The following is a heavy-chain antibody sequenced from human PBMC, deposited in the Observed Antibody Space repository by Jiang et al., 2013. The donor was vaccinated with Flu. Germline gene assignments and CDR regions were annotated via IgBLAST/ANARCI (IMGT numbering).Heavy chain of an antibody. D-gene: IGHD3-22*01. CDR1: GYTFTGYF. CDR2: INPTTGVT. J-gene: IGHJ5*02. V-gene: IGHV1-2*02. CDR3: ARGDYYDSPRGDWFDP. Sequence: VQLVESGAEVKKPGASVKVSCSTSGYTFTGYFIHWVRQAPGQGLEWMGWINPTTGVTSNAQRFQGRVTMTRDTSINTAYMELSRLRSDDTAVYYCARGDYYDSPRGDWFDPWGQGTLVTVSS.